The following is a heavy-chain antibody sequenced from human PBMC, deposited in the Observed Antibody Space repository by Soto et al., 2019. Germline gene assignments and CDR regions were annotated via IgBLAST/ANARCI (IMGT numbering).Heavy chain of an antibody. CDR1: GDSISSSTYY. Sequence: QVQLQESGPGLVKPSETLSLTCTVSGDSISSSTYYWGWIRQPPGKGLEWIGSMFYSGNTYYNPSLKSRVTLSIDTSTNLFSLKLNSVTAADTAVYYCVSPEGYYDSSGYTLDYWGQGTLVTVSS. V-gene: IGHV4-39*01. D-gene: IGHD3-22*01. J-gene: IGHJ4*02. CDR2: MFYSGNT. CDR3: VSPEGYYDSSGYTLDY.